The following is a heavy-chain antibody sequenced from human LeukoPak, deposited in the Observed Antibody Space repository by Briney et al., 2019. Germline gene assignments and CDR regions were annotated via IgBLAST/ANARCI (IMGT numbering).Heavy chain of an antibody. CDR1: GFTFSGYG. CDR2: IWSDGSNK. D-gene: IGHD3-22*01. V-gene: IGHV3-33*01. J-gene: IGHJ4*02. Sequence: PGKSLRLSCATSGFTFSGYGMHWVRQAPGKGLEWVTVIWSDGSNKCYADSVKGRFTISRDNSKNTLYLQMNSLRAEDTAVYYCVRGYYAGRGHHFEYWGQGTLVTVSS. CDR3: VRGYYAGRGHHFEY.